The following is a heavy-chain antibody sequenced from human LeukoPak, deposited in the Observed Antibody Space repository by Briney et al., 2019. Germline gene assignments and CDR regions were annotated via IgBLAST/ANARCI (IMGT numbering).Heavy chain of an antibody. CDR1: GFTFDDYG. CDR2: INWNGGST. CDR3: ARDSGYSYAYYYYYYMDV. D-gene: IGHD5-18*01. V-gene: IGHV3-20*04. J-gene: IGHJ6*03. Sequence: GGSLRLSCAASGFTFDDYGMSWVRQAPGKGLEWVSGINWNGGSTGYADSVKGRFTISRDNAKNSLYLQMNSLRAEDTALYYCARDSGYSYAYYYYYYMDVWGKGTTVTVSS.